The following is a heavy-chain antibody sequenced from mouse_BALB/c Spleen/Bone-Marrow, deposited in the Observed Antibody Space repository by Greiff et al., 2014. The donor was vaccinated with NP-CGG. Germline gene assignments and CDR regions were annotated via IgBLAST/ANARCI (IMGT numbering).Heavy chain of an antibody. V-gene: IGHV1-5*01. CDR1: GYSFTTFW. J-gene: IGHJ4*01. D-gene: IGHD1-1*01. CDR2: IYPGNNDT. CDR3: TRILPAMDY. Sequence: EVQLQQSGTVLARPGASVKMSCKASGYSFTTFWMHWVKQRPGQGLEWIGAIYPGNNDTSYNQKFKGKAKLTAVTSASTAYMELSSLTNEDSAVYYCTRILPAMDYWGQGTSLTVSS.